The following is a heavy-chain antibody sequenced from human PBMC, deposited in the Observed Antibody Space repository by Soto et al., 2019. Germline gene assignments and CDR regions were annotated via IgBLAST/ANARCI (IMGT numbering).Heavy chain of an antibody. CDR2: INPNSGGT. CDR1: GYTFTGYY. D-gene: IGHD3-10*01. Sequence: ASVKVSCKASGYTFTGYYMHWVRQAPGQGLEWMGWINPNSGGTNYAQKFQGRVTMTRDTSISTAYMELSRLRSDDTGVCYCAREPYYRSGSDYNHQDTFDYGMDVWGQGTTVTVSS. J-gene: IGHJ6*02. V-gene: IGHV1-2*02. CDR3: AREPYYRSGSDYNHQDTFDYGMDV.